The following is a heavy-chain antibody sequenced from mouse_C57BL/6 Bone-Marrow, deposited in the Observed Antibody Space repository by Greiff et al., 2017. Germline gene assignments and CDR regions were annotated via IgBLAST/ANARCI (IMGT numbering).Heavy chain of an antibody. CDR2: IGPGSGST. Sequence: QVQLQQSGAELVKPGASVKISCKASGYTFTDYYINWVKQRPGQGLEWIGKIGPGSGSTYYNEKFKGKATLTADKSSSTAYMQLSSLTSEDSAVYFCARSYYYGSGCGSNWYFDDWGTGTTVTVSS. CDR3: ARSYYYGSGCGSNWYFDD. D-gene: IGHD1-1*01. CDR1: GYTFTDYY. J-gene: IGHJ1*03. V-gene: IGHV1-77*01.